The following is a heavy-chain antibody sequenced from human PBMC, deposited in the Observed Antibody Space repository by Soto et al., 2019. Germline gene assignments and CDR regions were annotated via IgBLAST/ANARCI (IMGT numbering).Heavy chain of an antibody. CDR3: ARQARMYNDYGDFDY. CDR1: GFTLSSYW. J-gene: IGHJ4*02. CDR2: IKQDGSEK. D-gene: IGHD4-17*01. Sequence: GGSLRLSCAASGFTLSSYWMTWVRQAPGKGLEWVANIKQDGSEKYYVDSVKGRFTISRDNAKNSLYLQMNSLRAEDTAVYYCARQARMYNDYGDFDYWGQGTLVTVSS. V-gene: IGHV3-7*05.